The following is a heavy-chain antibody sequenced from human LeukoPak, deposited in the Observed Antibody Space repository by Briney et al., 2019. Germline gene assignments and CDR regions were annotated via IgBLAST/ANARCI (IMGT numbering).Heavy chain of an antibody. Sequence: SETLSLTCTVPGGSISSYYWSWIRQPPGKGLEWIGYIYYSGRTHYNPSLKSRVTMSVDMSENHISLRLTSVTAADTAVYYCAREGGPYRPLDYSGQGTLVTVSS. CDR2: IYYSGRT. CDR1: GGSISSYY. CDR3: AREGGPYRPLDY. J-gene: IGHJ4*02. V-gene: IGHV4-59*12.